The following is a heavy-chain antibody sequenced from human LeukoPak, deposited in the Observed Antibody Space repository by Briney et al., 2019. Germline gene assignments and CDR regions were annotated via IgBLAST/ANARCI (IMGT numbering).Heavy chain of an antibody. Sequence: PSETLSLTCTVSGDSVTNHQWSWVRQPPGKGLESIAYIHHSGSTNYNPSLKNRVTISMDTSKSQFSLRLISVTAADTAVYYCARYPLAFDFWGQGILVTVSS. CDR2: IHHSGST. J-gene: IGHJ4*02. D-gene: IGHD6-6*01. V-gene: IGHV4-59*02. CDR3: ARYPLAFDF. CDR1: GDSVTNHQ.